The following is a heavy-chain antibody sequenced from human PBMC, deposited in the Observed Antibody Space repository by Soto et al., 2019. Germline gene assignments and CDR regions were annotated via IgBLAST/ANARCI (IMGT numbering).Heavy chain of an antibody. D-gene: IGHD1-1*01. CDR3: ARDQPDERRIDY. V-gene: IGHV1-46*01. J-gene: IGHJ4*02. CDR1: GYTFTSYY. Sequence: ASVKVSCKASGYTFTSYYMHWARQAPGQGLEWMGIINPSGGSTSYAQKFQGRVTMTRDTSTSTVYMEPSSLRSEDTAVYYCARDQPDERRIDYWGQGTLVTVSS. CDR2: INPSGGST.